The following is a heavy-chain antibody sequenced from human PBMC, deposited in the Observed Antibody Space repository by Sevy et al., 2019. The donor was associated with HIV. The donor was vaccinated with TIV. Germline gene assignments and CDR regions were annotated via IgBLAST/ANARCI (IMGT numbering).Heavy chain of an antibody. CDR3: ARVTVRGFDY. V-gene: IGHV3-53*01. J-gene: IGHJ4*02. Sequence: GGSLRLSCTASGFTVSSNYMSWVRQAPGKGLEWVSVLYSGGSTYYEDSVKGRFTISRDNSKNTLYLQMNSLRAEDTGVYYCARVTVRGFDYWGQGTLVTVSS. D-gene: IGHD3-10*01. CDR2: LYSGGST. CDR1: GFTVSSNY.